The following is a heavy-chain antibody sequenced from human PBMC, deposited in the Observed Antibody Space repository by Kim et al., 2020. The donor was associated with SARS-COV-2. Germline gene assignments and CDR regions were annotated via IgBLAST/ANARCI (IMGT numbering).Heavy chain of an antibody. J-gene: IGHJ4*02. D-gene: IGHD2-21*01. Sequence: GGSLRLSCAAFGFTFSHYGMSWVRQAPGKGLEWVANIKQDGSEKYYVDSVKGRFSISRDNAKNSLYLQMNSLRAEDTAVYFCASGIVTPTYWSQGTLVTVSS. V-gene: IGHV3-7*03. CDR3: ASGIVTPTY. CDR2: IKQDGSEK. CDR1: GFTFSHYG.